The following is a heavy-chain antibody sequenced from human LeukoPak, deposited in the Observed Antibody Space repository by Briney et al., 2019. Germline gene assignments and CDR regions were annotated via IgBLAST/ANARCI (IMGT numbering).Heavy chain of an antibody. Sequence: GGPLRLSCAASAFSLSGYWMHWVRQAPAKGLVWVSRISPDGSDTTYADSVKGRFTISRDNSKNTLYLQMNSLRDDDAAVYQCTRVQAGRSGHMDVWGRGTTVTVSS. D-gene: IGHD2-8*02. J-gene: IGHJ6*02. V-gene: IGHV3-74*01. CDR2: ISPDGSDT. CDR3: TRVQAGRSGHMDV. CDR1: AFSLSGYW.